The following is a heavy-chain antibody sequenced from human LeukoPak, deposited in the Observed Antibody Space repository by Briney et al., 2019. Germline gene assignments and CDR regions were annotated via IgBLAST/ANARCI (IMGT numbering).Heavy chain of an antibody. CDR2: ISSSGRTM. CDR1: GFTFSSYE. CDR3: ARLGSLCRNGVCYGG. J-gene: IGHJ4*02. V-gene: IGHV3-48*03. Sequence: GGSLRLSCAASGFTFSSYEMNWVRQAPGKGLEWISHISSSGRTMYYADSVKGRFTISRDNAKTSLYLQMNSLRAEDTAVYYCARLGSLCRNGVCYGGWGQGILVTVSS. D-gene: IGHD2-8*01.